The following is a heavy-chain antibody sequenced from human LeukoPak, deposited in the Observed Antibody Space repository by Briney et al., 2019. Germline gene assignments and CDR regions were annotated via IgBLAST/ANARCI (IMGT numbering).Heavy chain of an antibody. Sequence: ASVKVSRKTSGYTFSNFGISWVRQAPGQGLEWMGWISGNNDNPNYGQKFQGRFTMTTDSSTSTAYMELRNLRSDDTAVYYCARRQGTTLSFDYWGQGTLVTVSS. CDR3: ARRQGTTLSFDY. CDR2: ISGNNDNP. D-gene: IGHD1-1*01. V-gene: IGHV1-18*01. CDR1: GYTFSNFG. J-gene: IGHJ4*02.